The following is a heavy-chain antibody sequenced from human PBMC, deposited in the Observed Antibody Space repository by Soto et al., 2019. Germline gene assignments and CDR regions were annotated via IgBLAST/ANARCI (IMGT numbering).Heavy chain of an antibody. CDR3: ASRAGQLPYYFDY. CDR2: ISPHNFNT. V-gene: IGHV1-18*03. Sequence: QVHLEQSGAEVKKPGDSVKVSCKASGYTFTHFYITWVRQAPGQGLEWMGAISPHNFNTNFAQKFQGRVTLTRDTSTSTAYLELRSLKSDDMAVYYCASRAGQLPYYFDYWGQGTQVAVS. J-gene: IGHJ4*02. D-gene: IGHD6-6*01. CDR1: GYTFTHFY.